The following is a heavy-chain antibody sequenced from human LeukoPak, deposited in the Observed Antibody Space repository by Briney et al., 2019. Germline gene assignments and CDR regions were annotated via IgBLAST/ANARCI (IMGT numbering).Heavy chain of an antibody. D-gene: IGHD1-26*01. CDR3: ASSAMYSGSHMTLDY. Sequence: ASVKVSCKASGYTFTGYYMHWVRQALGQGLEWMGWINPNSGGTNYAQKLQGRVTMTRDTSISTAYMELSRLRSDDTAVYYCASSAMYSGSHMTLDYWGQGTLVTVSS. V-gene: IGHV1-2*02. CDR2: INPNSGGT. J-gene: IGHJ4*02. CDR1: GYTFTGYY.